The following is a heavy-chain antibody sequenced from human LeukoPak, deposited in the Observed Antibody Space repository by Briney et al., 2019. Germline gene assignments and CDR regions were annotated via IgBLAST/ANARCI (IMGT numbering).Heavy chain of an antibody. Sequence: GASVKVSCKASGGTFSSYAISWVRQAPGQGLEWMGGIIPIFGTANYAQKFQGRVTITTDESTSTAYMELSSLRSEDTAVYYCARSPRDYDYVWGSYRYTPSGAFDIWGQGAMVTVSS. J-gene: IGHJ3*02. CDR1: GGTFSSYA. CDR3: ARSPRDYDYVWGSYRYTPSGAFDI. CDR2: IIPIFGTA. D-gene: IGHD3-16*02. V-gene: IGHV1-69*05.